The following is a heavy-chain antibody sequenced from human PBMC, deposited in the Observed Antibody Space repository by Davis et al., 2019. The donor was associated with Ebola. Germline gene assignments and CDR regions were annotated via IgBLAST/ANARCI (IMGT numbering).Heavy chain of an antibody. Sequence: PGGSLRLSCAASGFTFSSYSMNWVRQAPGKGLEWVSSISGGGDSTYYADSVKGRFTISRDNAKNSLYLQMNSLRDEDTAVYYCAKVPESVYGDYVVSYFQHWGQGTLVTVSS. D-gene: IGHD4-17*01. CDR2: ISGGGDST. CDR3: AKVPESVYGDYVVSYFQH. CDR1: GFTFSSYS. J-gene: IGHJ1*01. V-gene: IGHV3-48*02.